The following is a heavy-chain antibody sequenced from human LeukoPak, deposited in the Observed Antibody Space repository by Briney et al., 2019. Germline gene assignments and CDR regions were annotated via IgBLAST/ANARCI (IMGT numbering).Heavy chain of an antibody. CDR3: ARESGGSGSYTWFDP. D-gene: IGHD3-10*01. V-gene: IGHV3-21*04. Sequence: GGSLRLSCAASGFTFSSYSMNWVRQAPGKGLEWVSSISSSSSYIYYADSVKGRYTISRDNAKNSLYLQMNSLRAEDTAVYYCARESGGSGSYTWFDPWGQGTLVTVSS. J-gene: IGHJ5*02. CDR1: GFTFSSYS. CDR2: ISSSSSYI.